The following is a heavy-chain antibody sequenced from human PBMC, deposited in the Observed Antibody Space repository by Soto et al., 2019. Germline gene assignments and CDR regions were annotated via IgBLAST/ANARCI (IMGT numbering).Heavy chain of an antibody. Sequence: PSETLSLTCAVYGGSFSGYYWSWIRQPPGEGLEWIGEINHSGSTNYNPSLKSRVTISVDTSKNQFSLKLSSVTAADTAVYYCARQGSYCLFDYWGQGTLVTVSS. J-gene: IGHJ4*02. V-gene: IGHV4-34*01. CDR3: ARQGSYCLFDY. CDR2: INHSGST. CDR1: GGSFSGYY. D-gene: IGHD1-26*01.